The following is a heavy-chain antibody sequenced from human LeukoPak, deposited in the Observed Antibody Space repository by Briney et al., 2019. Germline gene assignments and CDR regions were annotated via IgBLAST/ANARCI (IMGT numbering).Heavy chain of an antibody. CDR3: VRLRRNSDRSDYYYFYDY. CDR1: GLTFSDYS. Sequence: GGSLRLSCAASGLTFSDYSINGVRQAPGKGVEGGSSINPTRTSIYYADAVKGRFTISRDNARRSLYLQMNSLRAEDTAVYYCVRLRRNSDRSDYYYFYDYWGQGILVTVSS. J-gene: IGHJ4*02. CDR2: INPTRTSI. V-gene: IGHV3-21*01. D-gene: IGHD3-22*01.